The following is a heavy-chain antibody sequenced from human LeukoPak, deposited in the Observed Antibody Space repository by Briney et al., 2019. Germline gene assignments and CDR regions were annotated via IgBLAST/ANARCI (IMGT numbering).Heavy chain of an antibody. CDR2: INHSGST. V-gene: IGHV4-34*01. Sequence: SETLSLTCAVYGGSFSGYDWSWIRQPPGKGLEWIGEINHSGSTNYNPSLKSRVTISVDTSKNQFSLKLSSVTAADTAVYYCARGHGSGSYYTVGFDYWGQGTLVTVSS. CDR1: GGSFSGYD. D-gene: IGHD3-10*01. J-gene: IGHJ4*02. CDR3: ARGHGSGSYYTVGFDY.